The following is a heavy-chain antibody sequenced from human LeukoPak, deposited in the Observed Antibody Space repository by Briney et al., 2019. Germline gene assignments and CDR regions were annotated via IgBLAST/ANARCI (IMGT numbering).Heavy chain of an antibody. Sequence: SVKVSCKASGGTFSSYAISWVRQAPGQGLEWMGGIIPIFGTANYAQKFQGRVTITADKSTSTAYMELSSLRSEDTAVYYCATDNGTWSGYYTFYYYYYYMDVWGKGTTVTVSS. D-gene: IGHD3-3*01. J-gene: IGHJ6*03. V-gene: IGHV1-69*06. CDR1: GGTFSSYA. CDR3: ATDNGTWSGYYTFYYYYYYMDV. CDR2: IIPIFGTA.